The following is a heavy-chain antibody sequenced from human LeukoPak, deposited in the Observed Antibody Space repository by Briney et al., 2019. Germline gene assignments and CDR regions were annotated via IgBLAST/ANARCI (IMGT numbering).Heavy chain of an antibody. CDR1: GFTFSSSA. D-gene: IGHD2-15*01. V-gene: IGHV3-23*01. J-gene: IGHJ4*02. CDR2: ISNNGGYT. Sequence: GGSLRLSCAASGFTFSSSAMSWVRQAPGKGLEWVSAISNNGGYTYYADSVQGRYTISRDNSKSTLCLQMSSLRAEDTAVYYCAKQLGYCSDGSCYFPYWGQGTLVTVSS. CDR3: AKQLGYCSDGSCYFPY.